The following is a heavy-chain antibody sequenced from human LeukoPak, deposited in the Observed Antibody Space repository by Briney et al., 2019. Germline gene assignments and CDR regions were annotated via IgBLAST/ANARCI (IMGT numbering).Heavy chain of an antibody. CDR3: AKGQMVRGVTTSYYMDA. Sequence: GGSLRLSCAASRFTFSNYKLNWVRQAPGQGLEWVSSISSSSTYIYYADSVKCRFTISRDNARNSLYLQMNRLRAEDTAVYYCAKGQMVRGVTTSYYMDAWGKGTRVTVSS. V-gene: IGHV3-21*01. CDR2: ISSSSTYI. D-gene: IGHD3-10*01. CDR1: RFTFSNYK. J-gene: IGHJ6*03.